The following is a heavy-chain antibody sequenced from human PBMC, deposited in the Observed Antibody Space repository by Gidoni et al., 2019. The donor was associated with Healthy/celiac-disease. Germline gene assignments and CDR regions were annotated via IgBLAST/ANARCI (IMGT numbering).Heavy chain of an antibody. CDR1: Y. D-gene: IGHD6-19*01. CDR2: INHSGST. J-gene: IGHJ4*02. Sequence: YWSWIRQPPGKGLEWLGEINHSGSTNYNPSLKSRVTMSLDTSKNQFSLKLSSVTAADTAVYYCARGIAVAGTTFDYWGQGTLVTISS. CDR3: ARGIAVAGTTFDY. V-gene: IGHV4-34*01.